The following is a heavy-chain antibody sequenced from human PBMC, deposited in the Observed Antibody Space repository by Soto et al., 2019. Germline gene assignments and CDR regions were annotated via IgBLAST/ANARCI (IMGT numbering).Heavy chain of an antibody. Sequence: EVQLLESGGGLVQPGGSLRLSCAASGFTFSSYAMNWVRQAPGKGLEWVSTISGSGAITYYADSVKGRFTISRDNSKNTRFLQMTSLRAEDTAIFYCATSWYENWFDPWGQGTLVTVSS. CDR3: ATSWYENWFDP. J-gene: IGHJ5*02. D-gene: IGHD6-13*01. CDR2: ISGSGAIT. V-gene: IGHV3-23*01. CDR1: GFTFSSYA.